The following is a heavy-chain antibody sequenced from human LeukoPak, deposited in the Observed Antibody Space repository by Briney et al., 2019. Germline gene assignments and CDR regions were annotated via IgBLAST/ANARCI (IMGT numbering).Heavy chain of an antibody. CDR2: VYFSGST. V-gene: IGHV4-39*07. D-gene: IGHD2-2*01. CDR3: ARTRIPATHDY. J-gene: IGHJ4*02. Sequence: SETLSLTCTVSGGSISSSSCYWGLIRQPPGKGLELIGSVYFSGSTYYNPSLKSRVTISVDTSESQFSLRLSSVTAADTAVYYCARTRIPATHDYWGQGTLVTVSS. CDR1: GGSISSSSCY.